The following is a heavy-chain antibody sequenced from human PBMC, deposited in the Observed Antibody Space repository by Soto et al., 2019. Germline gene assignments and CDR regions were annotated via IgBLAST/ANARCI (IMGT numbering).Heavy chain of an antibody. CDR1: GGSISSSSYY. V-gene: IGHV4-39*01. CDR2: IYYSGST. D-gene: IGHD5-18*01. CDR3: ARGKGGTAMVIPDAFEI. J-gene: IGHJ3*02. Sequence: SETLSLTCTVSGGSISSSSYYWGWIRQPPGKGLEWIGSIYYSGSTYYNPSLKSRVTISVDTSKNQFSLKLSSVTAADTAVYYCARGKGGTAMVIPDAFEIRGQGTMVTVSS.